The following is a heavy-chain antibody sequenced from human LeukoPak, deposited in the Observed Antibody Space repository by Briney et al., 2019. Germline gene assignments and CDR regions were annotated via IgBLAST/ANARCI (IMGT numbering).Heavy chain of an antibody. CDR1: GFTFSTYA. CDR3: ARTRMITFGGVIDLDY. D-gene: IGHD3-16*02. CDR2: INSDGSST. V-gene: IGHV3-74*01. Sequence: GGSLRLSCAASGFTFSTYAMHWVRQAPGKGLVWVSRINSDGSSTSYADSVKGRFTISRDNAKNTLYLQMNSLRAEDTAVYYCARTRMITFGGVIDLDYWGQGTLVTVSS. J-gene: IGHJ4*02.